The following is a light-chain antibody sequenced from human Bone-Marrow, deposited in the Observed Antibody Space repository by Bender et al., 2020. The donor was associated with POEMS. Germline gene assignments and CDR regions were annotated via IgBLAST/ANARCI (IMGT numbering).Light chain of an antibody. CDR1: ALPKKY. Sequence: SYELTQPPSVSVSPGQTARITCSGDALPKKYAYWYQQKSGQAPVLVIYEDNKRPSGIPGRFSGSSSGTLATLTITGAQAEDEGDYYCYSKDKGNHEVNWVFGGGTNLAVL. V-gene: IGLV3-10*01. CDR3: YSKDKGNHEVNWV. J-gene: IGLJ3*02. CDR2: EDN.